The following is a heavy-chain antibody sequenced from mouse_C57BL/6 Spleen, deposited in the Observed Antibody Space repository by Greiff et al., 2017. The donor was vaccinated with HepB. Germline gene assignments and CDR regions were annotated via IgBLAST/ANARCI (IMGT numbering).Heavy chain of an antibody. CDR1: GYTFTSYW. CDR3: ASYSNYGAMDY. D-gene: IGHD2-5*01. J-gene: IGHJ4*01. CDR2: IDPSDSYT. V-gene: IGHV1-50*01. Sequence: QVQLQQSGAELVKPGASVKLSCKASGYTFTSYWMQWVKQRPGQGLEWIGEIDPSDSYTNYNQKFKGKATLTVDTSSSTAYMQLSSLTSEDSAVYYCASYSNYGAMDYWGQGTSVTVSS.